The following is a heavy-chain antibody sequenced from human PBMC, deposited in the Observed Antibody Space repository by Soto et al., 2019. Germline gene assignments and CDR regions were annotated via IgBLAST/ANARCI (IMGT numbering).Heavy chain of an antibody. CDR1: GFTFSSYG. V-gene: IGHV3-30*18. CDR3: AKDLDIVVVPAEIDP. J-gene: IGHJ5*02. CDR2: ISYDGSNK. D-gene: IGHD2-2*01. Sequence: PWGSLRLSCAASGFTFSSYGMHWVRQAPGKGLEWVAVISYDGSNKYYADSVKGRFTISRDNSKNTLYLQMNSLRAEDTAVYYCAKDLDIVVVPAEIDPWGQGTLVTVSS.